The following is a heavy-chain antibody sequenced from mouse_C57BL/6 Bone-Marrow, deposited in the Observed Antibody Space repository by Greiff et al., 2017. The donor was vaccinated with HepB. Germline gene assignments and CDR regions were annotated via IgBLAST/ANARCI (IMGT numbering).Heavy chain of an antibody. D-gene: IGHD1-1*01. CDR1: GYTFTGYW. CDR2: ILPGSGST. J-gene: IGHJ3*01. CDR3: ATYYYGSRDWFAY. V-gene: IGHV1-9*01. Sequence: QVQLKQSGAELMKPGASVKLSCKATGYTFTGYWIEWVKQRPGHGLEWIGEILPGSGSTNYNEKFKGKATFTADPSSNTAYMQLSSLTTEDSAIYYCATYYYGSRDWFAYWGQGTLVTVSA.